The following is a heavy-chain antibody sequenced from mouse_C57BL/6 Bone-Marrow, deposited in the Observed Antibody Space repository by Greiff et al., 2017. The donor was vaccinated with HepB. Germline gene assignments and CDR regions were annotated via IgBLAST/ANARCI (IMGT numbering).Heavy chain of an antibody. CDR2: IYPGDGDT. V-gene: IGHV1-82*01. J-gene: IGHJ4*01. CDR3: ARRADDDDRYYAMDY. CDR1: GYAFSSSW. D-gene: IGHD2-12*01. Sequence: QVQLQQSGPELVKPGASVKISCKASGYAFSSSWMNWVKQRPGKGLEWIGRIYPGDGDTNYNGKFKGKATLTADKSSSTAYMQLSSLTSEDSAVYFCARRADDDDRYYAMDYWGQGTSVTVSS.